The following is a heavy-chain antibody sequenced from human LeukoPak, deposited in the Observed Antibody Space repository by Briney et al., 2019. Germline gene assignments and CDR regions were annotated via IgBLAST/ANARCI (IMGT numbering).Heavy chain of an antibody. CDR1: GGSINSNVYY. V-gene: IGHV4-39*02. CDR3: ARDAGGYDFRSADYYYYYMDV. CDR2: IDYTGNT. D-gene: IGHD5-12*01. J-gene: IGHJ6*03. Sequence: PSETLSLTCTVPGGSINSNVYYWGWIRQPPGKGLEWIGSIDYTGNTYYNPSLKSRVTIFVDTSKNQFSLKLNSVTASDTAVYYCARDAGGYDFRSADYYYYYMDVWGKGTTVTVSS.